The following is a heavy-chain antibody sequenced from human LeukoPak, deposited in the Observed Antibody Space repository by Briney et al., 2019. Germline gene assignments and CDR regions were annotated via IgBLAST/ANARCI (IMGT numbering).Heavy chain of an antibody. V-gene: IGHV3-23*01. CDR2: LSGSGGDT. CDR1: GFTFGHNA. CDR3: AKGAPSSSSIFDF. J-gene: IGHJ4*02. Sequence: GGSLRLSCVASGFTFGHNAMAWVRQAPGKRLEWVSALSGSGGDTFYAGSVKGRFTISRDNSKNTLYLQLSSLRPDDTAVYYCAKGAPSSSSIFDFWGPGTLVTVSS. D-gene: IGHD6-6*01.